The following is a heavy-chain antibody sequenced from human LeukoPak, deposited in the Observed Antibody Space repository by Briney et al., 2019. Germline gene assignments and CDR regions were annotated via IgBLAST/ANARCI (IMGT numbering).Heavy chain of an antibody. J-gene: IGHJ3*02. CDR2: ISSSSSYI. CDR1: GFTFSSYS. D-gene: IGHD1-26*01. CDR3: AREGIVGARARAFDI. V-gene: IGHV3-21*01. Sequence: GGSLRLSCAASGFTFSSYSMNWVRQAPGKGLEWVSSISSSSSYIYYADSVKGRFTISRDNAKNSLYLQMNSLRAEDTAVYYCAREGIVGARARAFDIWGQGTMVTVSS.